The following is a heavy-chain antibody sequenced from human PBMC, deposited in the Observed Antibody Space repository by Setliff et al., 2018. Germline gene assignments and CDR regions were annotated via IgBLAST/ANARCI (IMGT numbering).Heavy chain of an antibody. Sequence: PSETLSLTCTVSGASLNSGTYYWGWIRQPPGKGLEWIGRIYYRGDTYYNPSLKGRLTISVDTAQNQFSLRLTSVTAADTAVYYCARTGTYRYLDYWGQGALVTVSS. CDR3: ARTGTYRYLDY. J-gene: IGHJ4*02. CDR1: GASLNSGTYY. CDR2: IYYRGDT. V-gene: IGHV4-39*01. D-gene: IGHD1-1*01.